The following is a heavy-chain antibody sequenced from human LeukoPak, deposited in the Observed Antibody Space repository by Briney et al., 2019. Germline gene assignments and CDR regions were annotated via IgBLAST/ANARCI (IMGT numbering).Heavy chain of an antibody. D-gene: IGHD3-3*01. J-gene: IGHJ4*02. CDR1: GFTFSNTW. V-gene: IGHV3-15*01. CDR2: IKSKTDGGTT. Sequence: GGSLRLSCAASGFTFSNTWMSWVRQAPGKGLEWVGRIKSKTDGGTTDYAAPVKGRFTISRDDSKNTLYLQMNSLKTEDTAVYYCTTDRHDFWSGSYYFDYWGQGTLVTVSS. CDR3: TTDRHDFWSGSYYFDY.